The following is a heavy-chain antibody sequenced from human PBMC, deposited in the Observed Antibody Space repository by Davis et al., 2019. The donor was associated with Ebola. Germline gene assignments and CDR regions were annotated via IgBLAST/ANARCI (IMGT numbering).Heavy chain of an antibody. D-gene: IGHD1-26*01. V-gene: IGHV3-21*05. CDR1: GFSFTSYS. CDR2: ISGGYT. CDR3: ARGLNSAGLGADLDY. Sequence: PGGSLRLSCAASGFSFTSYSMNWVRQAPGKGLEWVAYISGGYTYYAESVKGRFTISRDSAKDSLYLQMNSLRAEDTAVYYCARGLNSAGLGADLDYWGQGTLVTVSS. J-gene: IGHJ4*02.